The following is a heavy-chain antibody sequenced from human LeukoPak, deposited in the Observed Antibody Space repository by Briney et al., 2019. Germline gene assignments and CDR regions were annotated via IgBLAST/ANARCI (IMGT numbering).Heavy chain of an antibody. CDR2: IKSKTDGGTS. D-gene: IGHD4-17*01. CDR1: GFTFSNAW. CDR3: TTDYGDYVGYYYYYYMDV. J-gene: IGHJ6*03. V-gene: IGHV3-15*01. Sequence: PGGSLRLSCAASGFTFSNAWMNWVRQAPGKGLEWVGRIKSKTDGGTSDYAAPVKGRFTISRDDSKNTLYLQMNSLKTEDTAVYYCTTDYGDYVGYYYYYYMDVWGKGTTVTVSS.